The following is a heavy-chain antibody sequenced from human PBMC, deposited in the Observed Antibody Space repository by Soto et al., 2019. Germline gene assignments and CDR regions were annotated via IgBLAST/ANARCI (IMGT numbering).Heavy chain of an antibody. CDR3: VRYSRTLGWFFDL. CDR2: IRSKHNNYAT. J-gene: IGHJ2*01. V-gene: IGHV3-73*02. D-gene: IGHD2-15*01. CDR1: GFTFSDSA. Sequence: EVPLVESGGGLVQPGGSLKLSCAASGFTFSDSAMHWVRQAPGEGLEWLGRIRSKHNNYATEYGASLKGRFTISRDDSKKTTYLQMSNLNTEDTAVYYCVRYSRTLGWFFDLWGRGTLVTVSS.